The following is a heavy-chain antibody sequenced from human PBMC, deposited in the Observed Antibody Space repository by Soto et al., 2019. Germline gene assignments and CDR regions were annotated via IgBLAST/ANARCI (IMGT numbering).Heavy chain of an antibody. Sequence: QVQLVESGGGVVQPGRSLRLSCAASGFTFSSYGMHWVRQAPGKGLEWVAVISYDGSNKYYADSVKGRFTISRDNSKNKLYLQMNSLRAEDTAVYYCANDHKDSGYDSFDYWGQGTLVTVSS. J-gene: IGHJ4*02. D-gene: IGHD5-12*01. CDR2: ISYDGSNK. V-gene: IGHV3-30*18. CDR1: GFTFSSYG. CDR3: ANDHKDSGYDSFDY.